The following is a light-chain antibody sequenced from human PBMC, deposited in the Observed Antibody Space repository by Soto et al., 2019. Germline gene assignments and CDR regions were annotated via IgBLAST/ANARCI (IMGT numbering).Light chain of an antibody. CDR2: DVS. Sequence: QSALTQPASVSGSPGQSITISCTGTSSDVGGYNYVSWYQQHPGKAPKLMIYDVSNRPSGVSNRFSGSKSGNTASLTIYGLQAEDEADYYCSSYTSSSTRVVGGGTKLTVL. J-gene: IGLJ2*01. V-gene: IGLV2-14*01. CDR1: SSDVGGYNY. CDR3: SSYTSSSTRV.